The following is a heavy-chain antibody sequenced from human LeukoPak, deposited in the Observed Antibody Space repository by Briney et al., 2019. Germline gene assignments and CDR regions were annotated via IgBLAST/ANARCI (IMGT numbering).Heavy chain of an antibody. D-gene: IGHD3-22*01. J-gene: IGHJ4*02. CDR2: IPHSGST. V-gene: IGHV4-38-2*02. Sequence: PSETLSLTCTVSGYSISSGYYWGWIRQPPGKGLEWIGSIPHSGSTYYTPSLKSRVTISVDKSKNQFSLKLSSVTAADTAVYYCARDTDYYDSSGYLDYWGQGTLVTVSS. CDR3: ARDTDYYDSSGYLDY. CDR1: GYSISSGYY.